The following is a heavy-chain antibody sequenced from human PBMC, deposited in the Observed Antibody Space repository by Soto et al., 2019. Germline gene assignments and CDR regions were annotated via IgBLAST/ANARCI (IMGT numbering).Heavy chain of an antibody. J-gene: IGHJ6*02. D-gene: IGHD2-2*02. Sequence: QVQLVQSGAEVKKPGSSVKVSCKASGGTFSSYAISWVRQAPGQGLEWMGGIIPIFGTANYAQKFQGRVTITADKSTSTAYMELSSLRSEDTAVYYCARDLAGVVPAAIRRGYGMDVWGQGTTVTVSS. V-gene: IGHV1-69*06. CDR1: GGTFSSYA. CDR3: ARDLAGVVPAAIRRGYGMDV. CDR2: IIPIFGTA.